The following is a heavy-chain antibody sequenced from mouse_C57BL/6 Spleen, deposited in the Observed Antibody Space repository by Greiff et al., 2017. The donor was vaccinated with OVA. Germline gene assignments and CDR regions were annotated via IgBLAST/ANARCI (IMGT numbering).Heavy chain of an antibody. CDR1: GYTFTSYW. D-gene: IGHD1-1*01. CDR3: ARYYGSSSSWFAY. J-gene: IGHJ3*01. Sequence: QVQLQQPGAELVRPGTSVKLSCKASGYTFTSYWMHWVKQRPGQGLEWIGVIDPSDSYTNYNQKFKGKATLTVDTSSSTAYMQLSSLTSEDSAVYDCARYYGSSSSWFAYWGQGTLVTVSA. CDR2: IDPSDSYT. V-gene: IGHV1-59*01.